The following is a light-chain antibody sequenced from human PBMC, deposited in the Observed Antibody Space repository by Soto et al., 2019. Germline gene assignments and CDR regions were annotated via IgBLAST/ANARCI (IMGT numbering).Light chain of an antibody. J-gene: IGKJ3*01. CDR1: QGIASY. CDR2: AAS. CDR3: QQLNSYPIT. V-gene: IGKV1-9*01. Sequence: DIQLTQSPSFLSASVGDRVTITCRASQGIASYFVWYQQKPGKAPKLLIYAASTLQSGVPSRFSGSGSGTEFTLTISSLQPADFATYSCQQLNSYPITFGPGTKVDIK.